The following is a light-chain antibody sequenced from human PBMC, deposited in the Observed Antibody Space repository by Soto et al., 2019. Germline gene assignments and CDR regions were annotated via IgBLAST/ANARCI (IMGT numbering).Light chain of an antibody. CDR2: GAS. Sequence: VLTQSPGTLSLSPGERATLSCRASQSVSNNYLAWYQQKPGQAPRLLIYGASNRATGIPDRFSGSGSGTDFTLTISRLEPEDYAVYYCQQYGSSGTFGQGTKVDIK. CDR3: QQYGSSGT. CDR1: QSVSNNY. V-gene: IGKV3-20*01. J-gene: IGKJ1*01.